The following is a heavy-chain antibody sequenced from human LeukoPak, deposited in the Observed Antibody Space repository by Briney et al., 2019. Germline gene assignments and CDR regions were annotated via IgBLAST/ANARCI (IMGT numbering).Heavy chain of an antibody. CDR1: GFTFSSYS. Sequence: GGSLRLSCAASGFTFSSYSMSWVRQAPGKGLEWVSSISGGSSYIYYVDSVKGRFTLSRDNAKNSLYLQMNSLRAGDTAVYYCTRVIFRGATEGYYYYYGLDVWGQGTTVTVSS. V-gene: IGHV3-21*01. CDR2: ISGGSSYI. CDR3: TRVIFRGATEGYYYYYGLDV. J-gene: IGHJ6*02. D-gene: IGHD3-10*01.